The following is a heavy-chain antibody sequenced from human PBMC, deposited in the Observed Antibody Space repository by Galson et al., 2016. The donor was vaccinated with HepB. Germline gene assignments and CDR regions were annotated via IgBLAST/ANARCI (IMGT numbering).Heavy chain of an antibody. V-gene: IGHV4-34*01. CDR3: ARGTYYDSATRFDS. CDR1: GGTCNGYY. Sequence: ETLSLTCAVFGGTCNGYYWTWIRQSPGKGLEWIGEINHSGNTNYNPSLKSRVNLSVDMSKKQFTLQLTSVTAADRAIYYCARGTYYDSATRFDSWGQGTPVTVAS. CDR2: INHSGNT. J-gene: IGHJ4*02. D-gene: IGHD3-3*01.